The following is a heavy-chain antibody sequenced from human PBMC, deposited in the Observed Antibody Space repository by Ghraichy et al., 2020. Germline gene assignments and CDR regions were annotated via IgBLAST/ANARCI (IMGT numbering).Heavy chain of an antibody. CDR1: GFTFSSYV. V-gene: IGHV3-23*01. CDR3: AKGKAATILDWFDP. CDR2: ITGSGGTT. D-gene: IGHD3-9*01. Sequence: GGSLRLSCSASGFTFSSYVMTWVRQAPGKGLEWVSSITGSGGTTFYADSVKGRFTISRDNSRNTLFLQMYSLRAEDTAVYYCAKGKAATILDWFDPWGQGTLVTVSS. J-gene: IGHJ5*02.